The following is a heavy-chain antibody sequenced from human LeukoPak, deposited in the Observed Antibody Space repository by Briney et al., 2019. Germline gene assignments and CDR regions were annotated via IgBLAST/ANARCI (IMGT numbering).Heavy chain of an antibody. CDR1: GFTFSSYG. CDR2: IWYDGSNK. J-gene: IGHJ4*02. Sequence: GGSLRLSCAASGFTFSSYGMHWVRQAPGKGLEWVAVIWYDGSNKYYADSVKGRFTISRDNSKNTLYLQMNSLRAEDTAVYHCARRSSGYFLYYFDYWGQGTLATVSS. V-gene: IGHV3-33*01. D-gene: IGHD3-22*01. CDR3: ARRSSGYFLYYFDY.